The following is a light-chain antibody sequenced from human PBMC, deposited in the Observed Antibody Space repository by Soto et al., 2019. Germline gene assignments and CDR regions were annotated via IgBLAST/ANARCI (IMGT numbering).Light chain of an antibody. V-gene: IGKV1-33*01. J-gene: IGKJ5*01. CDR1: QTISIW. Sequence: IQSPQSRPTRSGYVGARVTITFRARQTISIWFDWYQQKPGKAPKLLIYDASNLETGVPSRFSGSGSGTDFTFTISSLQPEDIATYYCQQYDNPLTFGGGTRLEIK. CDR2: DAS. CDR3: QQYDNPLT.